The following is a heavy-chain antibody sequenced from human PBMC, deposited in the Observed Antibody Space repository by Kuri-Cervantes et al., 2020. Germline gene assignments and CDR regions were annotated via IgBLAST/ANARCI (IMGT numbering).Heavy chain of an antibody. V-gene: IGHV3-23*01. CDR2: ISGSGGST. Sequence: GESLKISCAASGFTFSSYAMSWVRQAPGKGLEWVSAISGSGGSTYYADSVKGRFTISRDNSKNTLYLQMNSLRAEDTAVYYYAKVFHYYYGMDVWGQGTTVTVSS. CDR1: GFTFSSYA. CDR3: AKVFHYYYGMDV. J-gene: IGHJ6*02.